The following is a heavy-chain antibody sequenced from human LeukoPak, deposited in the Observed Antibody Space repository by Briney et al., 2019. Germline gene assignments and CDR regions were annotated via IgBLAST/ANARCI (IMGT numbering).Heavy chain of an antibody. J-gene: IGHJ4*02. CDR3: ARGGWLPTTGFDY. V-gene: IGHV4-59*01. Sequence: SETLSLTCTVSGGSITTYSWSWIRQPPGNGLEWIANIYYSGSTNINPSLKNRVTISGDTSKNQCSLKLSSVTAADTAVYYCARGGWLPTTGFDYWGQGTLVTVSS. CDR2: IYYSGST. D-gene: IGHD5-24*01. CDR1: GGSITTYS.